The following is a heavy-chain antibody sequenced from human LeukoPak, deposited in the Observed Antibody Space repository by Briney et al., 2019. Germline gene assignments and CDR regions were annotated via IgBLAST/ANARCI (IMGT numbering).Heavy chain of an antibody. D-gene: IGHD7-27*01. V-gene: IGHV4-59*08. J-gene: IGHJ4*02. Sequence: SETLSLTCTVSGGSITSYYWNWNRQPPGKGLEWIGYIYYSGSTNYNPSLKTRVTISVDTSKNQFSLKLSSVTVADTAVYYCARSLLGIWNYFDFWGQGTLVTVSS. CDR2: IYYSGST. CDR3: ARSLLGIWNYFDF. CDR1: GGSITSYY.